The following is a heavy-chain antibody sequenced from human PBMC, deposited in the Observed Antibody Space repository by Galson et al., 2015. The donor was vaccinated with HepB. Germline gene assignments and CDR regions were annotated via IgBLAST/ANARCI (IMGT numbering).Heavy chain of an antibody. V-gene: IGHV3-30*04. CDR2: ISYDGSNK. CDR3: ARDRTDYGDYYYYYGMDV. Sequence: SLRLSCAASGFTFSRYAMHWVRQAPGKGLEWVAVISYDGSNKYYADSVKGRFTISRDNSKNTLYLQMNSLRAEDTAVYYCARDRTDYGDYYYYYGMDVWGQGTTVTVSS. D-gene: IGHD4-17*01. CDR1: GFTFSRYA. J-gene: IGHJ6*02.